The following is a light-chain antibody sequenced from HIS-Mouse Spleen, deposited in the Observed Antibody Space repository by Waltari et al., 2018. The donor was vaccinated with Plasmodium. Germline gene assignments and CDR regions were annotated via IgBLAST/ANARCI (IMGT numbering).Light chain of an antibody. CDR2: DDS. Sequence: SYVLTQPPSVSVAPGQTARITCGGNNLGSKNVHWYQQKPGQAPVLVVYDDSDRPSGIPERCSGSNSGNTATLTISRVEAGDEADYYCQVWDSSSDHPVFGVGTKLTVL. CDR1: NLGSKN. CDR3: QVWDSSSDHPV. V-gene: IGLV3-21*02. J-gene: IGLJ2*01.